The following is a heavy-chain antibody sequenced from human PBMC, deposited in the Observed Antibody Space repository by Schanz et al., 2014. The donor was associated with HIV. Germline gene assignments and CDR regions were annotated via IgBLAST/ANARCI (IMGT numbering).Heavy chain of an antibody. CDR2: INPNSGGT. J-gene: IGHJ6*02. CDR3: ARDWYYDSSGYGMDV. Sequence: QVQLVQSGAEVKKPGGSVMLSCKASGYTFSNYGVSWVRQAPGQGLEWMGWINPNSGGTNYAQKCQGRVTMTRDTSITTAYMELGRLRSDDTAVYYCARDWYYDSSGYGMDVWGQGTTVTVSS. V-gene: IGHV1-2*02. CDR1: GYTFSNYG. D-gene: IGHD3-22*01.